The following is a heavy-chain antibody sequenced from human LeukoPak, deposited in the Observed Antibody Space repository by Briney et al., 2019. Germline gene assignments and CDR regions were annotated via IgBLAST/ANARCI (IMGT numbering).Heavy chain of an antibody. J-gene: IGHJ4*02. CDR1: GFSVSSDY. D-gene: IGHD6-25*01. CDR2: IYSDGKT. Sequence: PGGSLRLSCAASGFSVSSDYMSWVRQAPGKGLEWVSVIYSDGKTYYADSVKGRFTISRDNSKNTVYLQMNSLRAEDTAVYYCARAAWDYWGQGTLVTVSS. V-gene: IGHV3-53*01. CDR3: ARAAWDY.